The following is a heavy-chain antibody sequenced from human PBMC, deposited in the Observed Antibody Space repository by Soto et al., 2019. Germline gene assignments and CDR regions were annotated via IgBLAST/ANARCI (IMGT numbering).Heavy chain of an antibody. Sequence: SLRLSCAASGFTFSTHAMTWVRQAPGKGLEWVSAISGRGDDTYYADSVKGRFTISRDNSKNTVNLQMNSLRAEDTAVYYCARDSSAWPNYFDSWGLGTLVTVS. V-gene: IGHV3-23*01. CDR2: ISGRGDDT. D-gene: IGHD6-19*01. J-gene: IGHJ4*02. CDR1: GFTFSTHA. CDR3: ARDSSAWPNYFDS.